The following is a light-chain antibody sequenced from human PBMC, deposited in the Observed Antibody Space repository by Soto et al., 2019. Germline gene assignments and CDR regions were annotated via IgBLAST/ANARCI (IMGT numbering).Light chain of an antibody. CDR3: TSYAGSNDLGV. J-gene: IGLJ3*02. Sequence: QSALTQPPSASGSPGQSVTFSCTGASSDVGAYNYVSWYQQHPGKAPKLVIYEVNKRPSGVPDRFSGSKSGTTASLIVSGLQAEDEADYYCTSYAGSNDLGVFGGGTQLTVL. CDR1: SSDVGAYNY. CDR2: EVN. V-gene: IGLV2-8*01.